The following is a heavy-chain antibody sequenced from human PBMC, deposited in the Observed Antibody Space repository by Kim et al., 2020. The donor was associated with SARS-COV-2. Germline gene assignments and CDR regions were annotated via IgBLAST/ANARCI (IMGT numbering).Heavy chain of an antibody. CDR3: ARLGMYYYGSGIRGAFDI. J-gene: IGHJ3*02. V-gene: IGHV4-39*01. CDR1: GGSISSSSYY. CDR2: IYYSGST. D-gene: IGHD3-10*01. Sequence: SETLSLTCTVSGGSISSSSYYWGWIRQPPGKGLEWIGSIYYSGSTYYNPSLKSRVTISVDTSKNQFSLKLSSVTAADTAVYYCARLGMYYYGSGIRGAFDIWGQGTMVTVSS.